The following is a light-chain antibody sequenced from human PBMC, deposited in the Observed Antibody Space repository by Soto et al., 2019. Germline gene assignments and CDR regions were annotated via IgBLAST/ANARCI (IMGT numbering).Light chain of an antibody. CDR2: GAS. J-gene: IGKJ2*03. CDR3: QQYYSSYS. V-gene: IGKV1-8*01. CDR1: QDISDY. Sequence: IQMTQSPSTLSASTGDTVIITCRASQDISDYVAWYQHKPGRAPKLLIYGASTLQSGVPPRFSGSGSETEFMLTISRLQSEDFATYYCQQYYSSYSFGQGTKVDI.